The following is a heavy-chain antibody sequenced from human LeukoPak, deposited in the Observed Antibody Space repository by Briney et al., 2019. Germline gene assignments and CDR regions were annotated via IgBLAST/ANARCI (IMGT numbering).Heavy chain of an antibody. CDR2: VIPIFGTA. Sequence: SVKVSCKASGGTFSSYAISWVRQAPGQGLEWMGGVIPIFGTANYAQKFQGRVTITADESTSTTYMELSSLRSEDTAVYYCARDGYCSSTSCYHYGMDVWGQGTTVTVSS. CDR3: ARDGYCSSTSCYHYGMDV. D-gene: IGHD2-2*03. J-gene: IGHJ6*02. V-gene: IGHV1-69*13. CDR1: GGTFSSYA.